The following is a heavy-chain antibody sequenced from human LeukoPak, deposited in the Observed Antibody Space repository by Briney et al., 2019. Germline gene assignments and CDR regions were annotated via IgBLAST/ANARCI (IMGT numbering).Heavy chain of an antibody. J-gene: IGHJ5*02. CDR1: GYTFTSYG. Sequence: ASVKVSCKASGYTFTSYGISWVRQAPGQGLEWMGWISACNGNTNYAQKLQGRVTMTTDTSTSTAYMELRSLRSDDTDVYCCARPKVYDFWSGYACNCFDPWGQGPLLRVSS. CDR2: ISACNGNT. D-gene: IGHD3-3*01. V-gene: IGHV1-18*01. CDR3: ARPKVYDFWSGYACNCFDP.